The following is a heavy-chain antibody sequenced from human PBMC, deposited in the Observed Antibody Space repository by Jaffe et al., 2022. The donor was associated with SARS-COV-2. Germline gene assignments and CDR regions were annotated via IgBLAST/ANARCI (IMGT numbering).Heavy chain of an antibody. CDR3: ARRYCINTRCPKPNIFYHGLDV. D-gene: IGHD2-2*01. V-gene: IGHV3-30*19. J-gene: IGHJ6*02. CDR1: GFTFGSHG. Sequence: QVHLVESGGGVVQPGGSLRLSCGASGFTFGSHGMHWVRQAPGKGLEWVALINYDGSKKYYGDSVKGRFTISRDNSQNTLYLQMNSLRADDTAVYYCARRYCINTRCPKPNIFYHGLDVWGQGTTVTVSS. CDR2: INYDGSKK.